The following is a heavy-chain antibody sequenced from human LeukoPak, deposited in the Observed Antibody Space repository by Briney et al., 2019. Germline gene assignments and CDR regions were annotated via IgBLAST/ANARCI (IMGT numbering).Heavy chain of an antibody. J-gene: IGHJ4*02. Sequence: GALRLPCAASGFNVSSNYMTWIRQAPGKGLEWVSLIYGADAAYYAESVRGRFMISRDNLKNTLFLQMNSLRVEDTAVYYCVTSTGQQFIPYDYWGQGTHVTVSS. D-gene: IGHD6-13*01. CDR1: GFNVSSNY. V-gene: IGHV3-66*02. CDR3: VTSTGQQFIPYDY. CDR2: IYGADAA.